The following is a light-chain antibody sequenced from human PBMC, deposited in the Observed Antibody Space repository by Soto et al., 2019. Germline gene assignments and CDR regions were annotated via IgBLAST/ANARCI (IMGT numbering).Light chain of an antibody. CDR3: QQYGSSPQLT. CDR2: GAS. V-gene: IGKV3-20*01. CDR1: QSVSSSY. Sequence: EIVLTQSPGILSLSPGEIATLSCRASQSVSSSYLAWCQQKPGQAPRLLIYGASSRATGIPDRFSGSGSVTDFTLTISRLEPEDFAVYYCQQYGSSPQLTFGGGTKVEIK. J-gene: IGKJ4*01.